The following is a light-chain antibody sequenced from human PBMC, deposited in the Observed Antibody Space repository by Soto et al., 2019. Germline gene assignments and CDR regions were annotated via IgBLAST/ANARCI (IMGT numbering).Light chain of an antibody. J-gene: IGKJ2*01. CDR2: DIS. Sequence: DIQMTQSPSSVSASVGDRVTITCRASQGITRHLAWYQQIAGKAPKLLIYDISTLLSGAPSRFSGSGSGTDFTLTINRLQPEDFATYYCQQADNFPNPFGQGTKVEIK. V-gene: IGKV1-12*01. CDR3: QQADNFPNP. CDR1: QGITRH.